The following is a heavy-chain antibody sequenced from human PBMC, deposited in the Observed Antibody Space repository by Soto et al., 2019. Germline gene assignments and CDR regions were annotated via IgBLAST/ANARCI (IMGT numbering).Heavy chain of an antibody. D-gene: IGHD4-17*01. CDR3: AMDDGDRPEYFKI. V-gene: IGHV1-18*04. J-gene: IGHJ1*01. CDR2: ISPLKGRT. CDR1: GYTFTSYG. Sequence: QVRLVQSGPALKRPGASMKVSCKASGYTFTSYGISWVRQAPGQGLEWMAWISPLKGRTQYSQKAQGRVTLSTDTSSNPAYMAMTTLRVDDTDVSYCAMDDGDRPEYFKIWGQGPLVTVSA.